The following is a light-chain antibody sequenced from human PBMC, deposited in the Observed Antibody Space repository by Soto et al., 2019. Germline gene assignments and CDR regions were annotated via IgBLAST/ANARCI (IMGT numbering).Light chain of an antibody. CDR1: QGISSY. CDR2: AAS. V-gene: IGKV1-9*01. J-gene: IGKJ3*01. Sequence: DIQLTQSPSFLSASVGDRVTITCRASQGISSYLAWYQQKPGKAPKLLIYAASTLQSGVPSRFSGSGSGTEFTLTISSLQPEDFATYDGQQLNSYPPFTFGPGTKVDIK. CDR3: QQLNSYPPFT.